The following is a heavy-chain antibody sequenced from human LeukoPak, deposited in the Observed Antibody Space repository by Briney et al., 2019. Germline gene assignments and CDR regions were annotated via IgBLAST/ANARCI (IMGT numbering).Heavy chain of an antibody. Sequence: GGSLRLSCAASGFTFSHYWMTWVRQAPGKGLEWVDNIKEDGSERYYVDSVKGRFTISRDNAKNSVYLQMASLKAEDTAVYYCARTSGGRLAVAVDSCGQGTLVTVSS. V-gene: IGHV3-7*05. CDR3: ARTSGGRLAVAVDS. D-gene: IGHD6-19*01. J-gene: IGHJ4*02. CDR2: IKEDGSER. CDR1: GFTFSHYW.